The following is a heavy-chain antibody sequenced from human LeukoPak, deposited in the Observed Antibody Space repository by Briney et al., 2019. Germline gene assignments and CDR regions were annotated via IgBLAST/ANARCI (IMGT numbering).Heavy chain of an antibody. D-gene: IGHD2-21*02. CDR2: IYYSGST. CDR1: GGSISSGDYY. J-gene: IGHJ3*02. CDR3: ARAPPYCGGDCYSPSFWAFAFDI. Sequence: SETLSLPCTVSGGSISSGDYYWRWIRQPPGKGLEWIGYIYYSGSTYYNPSLKSRVTISVDTSKNQFSLKLSSVTATDTAVYYCARAPPYCGGDCYSPSFWAFAFDIWGQGTMVTVSS. V-gene: IGHV4-30-4*01.